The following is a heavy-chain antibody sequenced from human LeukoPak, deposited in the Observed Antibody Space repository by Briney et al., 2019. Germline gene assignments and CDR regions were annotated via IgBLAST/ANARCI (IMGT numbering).Heavy chain of an antibody. CDR1: GYTFTSYG. CDR3: ARDRGRYSSSSWFDP. Sequence: GASVKVSCKASGYTFTSYGISGVRQAPGQGLEWMGWISAYNGNTNYAQKLQGRVTMTTDTSTSTAYMELRSLRSDDTAVYYCARDRGRYSSSSWFDPWGQGTLVTVSS. J-gene: IGHJ5*02. V-gene: IGHV1-18*01. D-gene: IGHD6-6*01. CDR2: ISAYNGNT.